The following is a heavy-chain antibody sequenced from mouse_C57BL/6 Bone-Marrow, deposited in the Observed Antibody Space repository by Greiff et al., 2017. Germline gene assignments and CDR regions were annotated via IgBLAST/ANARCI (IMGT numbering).Heavy chain of an antibody. V-gene: IGHV1-64*01. D-gene: IGHD1-1*01. Sequence: QVQLQQPGAELVKPGASVKLSCKASGYTFTSYWMHWVKQRPGQCLEWIGMIHPNSGSTNYNEKFKSKATLTVDKSSSTAYMQLSSLTSEDSAVYYCARSGTLGNWYFDVWGTGTTVTVSS. CDR3: ARSGTLGNWYFDV. CDR2: IHPNSGST. J-gene: IGHJ1*03. CDR1: GYTFTSYW.